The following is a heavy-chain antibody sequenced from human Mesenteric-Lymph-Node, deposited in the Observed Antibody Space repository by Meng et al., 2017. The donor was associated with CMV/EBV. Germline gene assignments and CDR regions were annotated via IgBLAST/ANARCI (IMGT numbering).Heavy chain of an antibody. CDR1: GDSIANVNHY. J-gene: IGHJ4*02. V-gene: IGHV4-39*07. Sequence: SETLSLTCSVSGDSIANVNHYWGWIRQPPGKGLEWIGSVHSSGSTSYEPSLRGRLTISVDLSRNQVSLNLKSVTAADTAIFYCARDTYGVFGYFDYWGQGALVTVSS. CDR3: ARDTYGVFGYFDY. CDR2: VHSSGST. D-gene: IGHD4-17*01.